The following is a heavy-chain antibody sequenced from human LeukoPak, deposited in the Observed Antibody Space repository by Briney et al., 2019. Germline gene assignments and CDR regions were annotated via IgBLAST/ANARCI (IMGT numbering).Heavy chain of an antibody. Sequence: SETLSLTCTVSGGSISSYNWSWIRQPPGKGLEWIGYIYTSGSTNYNPSLKSRVTISVDTSKNQFSLKLSSVTAADTAVYYCARQLSAGTGGGWFDPWGQGTLVTVSS. J-gene: IGHJ5*02. V-gene: IGHV4-4*09. CDR1: GGSISSYN. D-gene: IGHD6-19*01. CDR3: ARQLSAGTGGGWFDP. CDR2: IYTSGST.